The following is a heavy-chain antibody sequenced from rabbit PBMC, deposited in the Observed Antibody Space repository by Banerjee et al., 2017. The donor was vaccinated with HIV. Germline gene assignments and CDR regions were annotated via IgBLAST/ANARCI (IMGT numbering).Heavy chain of an antibody. CDR2: IYTGDGNT. J-gene: IGHJ4*01. CDR1: GFSFSGSYY. CDR3: AKDYYPGGSAYYFDL. V-gene: IGHV1S40*01. D-gene: IGHD8-1*01. Sequence: QSLEESGGDLVKPGASLTLTCTASGFSFSGSYYMCWVRQAPGKGLEWIACIYTGDGNTYYASWAKGRFTISKTSSTTVTLQMTSLTAADTATYFCAKDYYPGGSAYYFDLWGQGTLVTVS.